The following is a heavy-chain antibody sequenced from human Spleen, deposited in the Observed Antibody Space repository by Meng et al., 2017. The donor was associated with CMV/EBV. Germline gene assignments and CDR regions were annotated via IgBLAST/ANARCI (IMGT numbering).Heavy chain of an antibody. V-gene: IGHV1-2*02. Sequence: ASVKVSCKASGYRFSDHYLHWVRQAPGQGPEWMGWMNPNSGGTKYAQKFQGRVTMTRDTSISTAYMELSGLRSDDTAVYYCARTRSGYYYGDYWGQGTLVTVSS. CDR3: ARTRSGYYYGDY. J-gene: IGHJ4*02. CDR1: GYRFSDHY. D-gene: IGHD3-22*01. CDR2: MNPNSGGT.